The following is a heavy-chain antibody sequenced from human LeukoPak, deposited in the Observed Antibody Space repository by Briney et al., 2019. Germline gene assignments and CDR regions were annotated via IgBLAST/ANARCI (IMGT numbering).Heavy chain of an antibody. V-gene: IGHV3-23*01. D-gene: IGHD7-27*01. J-gene: IGHJ4*02. CDR3: AKDGGLWVSAHWGDS. CDR2: ITTGDGNT. Sequence: GGSLRLSCTASGFTFSSYTMTWVRQAPGKGLKWVSTITTGDGNTYYADSVKGRFTASRDDSENTLYLQMNSLRAEDTAVYYCAKDGGLWVSAHWGDSWGRGTLVTVSS. CDR1: GFTFSSYT.